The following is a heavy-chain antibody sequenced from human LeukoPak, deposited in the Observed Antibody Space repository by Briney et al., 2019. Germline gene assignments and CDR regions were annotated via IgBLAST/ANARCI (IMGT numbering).Heavy chain of an antibody. Sequence: PGGSLRLSCAASGFTFSSYAMHWVRQAPGRGLEYLSAISSNGGSTYHANSVKGRFTTSRDNSKNTLYLQMGSLRAEDMAVYYCARTPSGSYVDYWGQGTLVTVSS. CDR2: ISSNGGST. J-gene: IGHJ4*02. V-gene: IGHV3-64*01. CDR3: ARTPSGSYVDY. D-gene: IGHD1-26*01. CDR1: GFTFSSYA.